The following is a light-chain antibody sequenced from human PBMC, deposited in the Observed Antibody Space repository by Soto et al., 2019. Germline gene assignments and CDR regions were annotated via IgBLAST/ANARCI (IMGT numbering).Light chain of an antibody. Sequence: EMMLTQSPGTLSLSPGDRATLYCRASHSMSNSNLAWYQHKPGQAPRLLIYGASNRATGIPDRFSGSGSGTDFILTINRLEPEDFAVYYCQEFASNFGGGTKVDIK. V-gene: IGKV3-20*01. CDR3: QEFASN. CDR1: HSMSNSN. J-gene: IGKJ4*01. CDR2: GAS.